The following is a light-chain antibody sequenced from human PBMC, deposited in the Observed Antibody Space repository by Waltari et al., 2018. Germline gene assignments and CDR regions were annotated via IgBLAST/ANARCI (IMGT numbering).Light chain of an antibody. J-gene: IGLJ3*02. Sequence: QSVLTQPPSMSVAPGQKVTIPCTGGSSNFGAGYDVHWYQQFPGAAPKLLIFGNTNRASGVPCRFSGSKSGTSASLAIAGLQSEDEAVYYCQSFDSSLSASVFGGGTKLTVL. CDR3: QSFDSSLSASV. CDR2: GNT. V-gene: IGLV1-40*01. CDR1: SSNFGAGYD.